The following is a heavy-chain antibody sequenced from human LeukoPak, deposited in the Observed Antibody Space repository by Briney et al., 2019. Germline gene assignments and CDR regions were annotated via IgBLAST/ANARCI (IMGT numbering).Heavy chain of an antibody. CDR3: AVGIQLGGFDY. D-gene: IGHD5-18*01. Sequence: PSETLSLTCTVSGGSISSYYWSWIRQPPGKGLEWIGYIYYSGSTNYNPSLKSRVTISVDTSKNQFSLKLSSVTAADTAVYYCAVGIQLGGFDYWGQGTLVTVSS. CDR2: IYYSGST. J-gene: IGHJ4*02. CDR1: GGSISSYY. V-gene: IGHV4-59*01.